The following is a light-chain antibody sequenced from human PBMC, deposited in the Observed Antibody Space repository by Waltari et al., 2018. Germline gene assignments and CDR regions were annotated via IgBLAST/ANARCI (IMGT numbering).Light chain of an antibody. V-gene: IGKV1-5*03. Sequence: DIQVTQSPSPLSASVGARVTITCRASQSIVVWLAWYQQKPGKAPRLLIYKASYLESGVPSRFSGSGSGTEFTLTISSLQADDFATYYCLQYNSYPWTFGQGTKVEIK. CDR2: KAS. CDR1: QSIVVW. J-gene: IGKJ1*01. CDR3: LQYNSYPWT.